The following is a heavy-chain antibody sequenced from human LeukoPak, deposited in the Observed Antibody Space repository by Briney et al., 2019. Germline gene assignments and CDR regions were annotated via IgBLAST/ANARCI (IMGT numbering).Heavy chain of an antibody. Sequence: GESLKISCKGSGSRFTSYWIGWGRQLPGKGLEWMGIIYPADSDTRYSPSFQVQVTISADKSTSTAYLQWSSLKASDSAMYYCARFVYCGGDCSNWFDPWGQGTLVTVSS. D-gene: IGHD2-21*02. V-gene: IGHV5-51*01. CDR3: ARFVYCGGDCSNWFDP. J-gene: IGHJ5*02. CDR2: IYPADSDT. CDR1: GSRFTSYW.